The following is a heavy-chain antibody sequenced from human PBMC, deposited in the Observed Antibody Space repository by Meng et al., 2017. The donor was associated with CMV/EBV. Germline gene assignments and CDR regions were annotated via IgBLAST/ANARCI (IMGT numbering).Heavy chain of an antibody. CDR2: IYWDDDK. V-gene: IGHV2-5*02. Sequence: QTTLKESGPTLVKPTQTPTLTCTFSGFSLSTSGVGVGWIRQPPGKALEWLALIYWDDDKRYSPSLKSRLTITKDTSKNQVVLTMTNMDPVDTATYYCAHSGYYYDSSGYRIDYWGQGTLVTVSS. CDR1: GFSLSTSGVG. CDR3: AHSGYYYDSSGYRIDY. D-gene: IGHD3-22*01. J-gene: IGHJ4*02.